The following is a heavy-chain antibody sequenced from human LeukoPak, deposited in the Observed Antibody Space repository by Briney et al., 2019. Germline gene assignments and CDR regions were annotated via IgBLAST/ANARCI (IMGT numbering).Heavy chain of an antibody. CDR1: GGSISTSSYY. J-gene: IGHJ4*02. CDR2: IYYSGST. V-gene: IGHV4-61*05. D-gene: IGHD6-13*01. Sequence: KASETLSLTCTVSGGSISTSSYYWGWVRQPPGKGLEWIGYIYYSGSTNYNPSLKSRVTISVDTSKNQFSLKLSSVTAADTAVYYCARVGSSWYGRIFDYWGQGTLVTVSS. CDR3: ARVGSSWYGRIFDY.